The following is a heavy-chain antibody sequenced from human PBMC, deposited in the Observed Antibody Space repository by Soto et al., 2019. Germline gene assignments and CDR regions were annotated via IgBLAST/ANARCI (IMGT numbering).Heavy chain of an antibody. CDR1: GLTFSTSW. V-gene: IGHV3-7*01. J-gene: IGHJ3*02. CDR2: IHPAGNVQ. Sequence: VQLVESGGGLVQPGESLRLSCTASGLTFSTSWLTWVRQAPGEGLEWVSNIHPAGNVQHYADSVKERFTISRDNAKNSGFLQMSGLRDEDTAVFYCATANTPYAFDMCGQGTMVSVSS. CDR3: ATANTPYAFDM.